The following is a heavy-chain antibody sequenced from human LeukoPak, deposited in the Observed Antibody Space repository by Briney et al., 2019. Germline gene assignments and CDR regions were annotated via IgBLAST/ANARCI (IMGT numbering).Heavy chain of an antibody. D-gene: IGHD3-10*01. V-gene: IGHV3-7*01. J-gene: IGHJ4*02. Sequence: PGGSLRLSCAASGFTFSNAWMSWVRQAPGKGLEWVANIKQDGSEKYYVDSVKGRFTISRDNAKNSLYLQMNSLRAEDTAVYYCARTEGLLWFGESRYYFDYWGQGTLVTVSS. CDR2: IKQDGSEK. CDR3: ARTEGLLWFGESRYYFDY. CDR1: GFTFSNAW.